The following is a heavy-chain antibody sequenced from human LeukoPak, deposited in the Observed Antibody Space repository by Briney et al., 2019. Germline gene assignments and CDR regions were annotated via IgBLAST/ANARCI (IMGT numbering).Heavy chain of an antibody. Sequence: GGSLRLSCAASGFTFTDYAMRWVRQAPGKGLEWVSGISDSGRATYYTDSVKGRCTISRDNSKNTVSLQMDNVTPEDTAVYFCARHDSFIPFWGQGALVTVSS. CDR3: ARHDSFIPF. CDR2: ISDSGRAT. CDR1: GFTFTDYA. D-gene: IGHD3-16*02. J-gene: IGHJ4*02. V-gene: IGHV3-23*01.